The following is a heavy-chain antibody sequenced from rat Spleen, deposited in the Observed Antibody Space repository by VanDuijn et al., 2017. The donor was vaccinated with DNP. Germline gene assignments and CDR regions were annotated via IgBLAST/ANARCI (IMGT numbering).Heavy chain of an antibody. D-gene: IGHD1-3*01. V-gene: IGHV5-31*01. Sequence: EVKLVESGGGLVQPGGSLKLSCTASGFTFNNYWMAWIRQVPGKGLEWVASITTNGGSTYYPDSVKGRFTISRENVKNTLYLQMDSLRSEDTATYYCARHGRVTTVATYWYFDFWGPGTMVTVSS. CDR2: ITTNGGST. CDR1: GFTFNNYW. J-gene: IGHJ1*01. CDR3: ARHGRVTTVATYWYFDF.